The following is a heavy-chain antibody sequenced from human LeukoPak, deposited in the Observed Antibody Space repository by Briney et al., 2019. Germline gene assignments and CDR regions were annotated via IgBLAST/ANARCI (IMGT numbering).Heavy chain of an antibody. CDR3: VRGPGEGGSSGYYYGKPEDPAEYYFDY. J-gene: IGHJ4*02. D-gene: IGHD3-22*01. V-gene: IGHV1-2*02. Sequence: ASVKVSCKASGYTFTGYYMHWVRQAPGQGLEWMGWINPNSGGTNYAQKFQGRVTMTRDTSISTAYMELSRLRSDDTAVYYCVRGPGEGGSSGYYYGKPEDPAEYYFDYWGQGTLVTVSS. CDR2: INPNSGGT. CDR1: GYTFTGYY.